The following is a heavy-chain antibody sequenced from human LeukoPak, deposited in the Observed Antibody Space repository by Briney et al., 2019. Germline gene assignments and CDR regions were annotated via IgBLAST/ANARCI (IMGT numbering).Heavy chain of an antibody. CDR3: ARDPTTDDWFDP. CDR1: GFTFSSYS. CDR2: ISSSSSYI. Sequence: GGSLRLSCAASGFTFSSYSMNRVRQAPGKGLDWVSSISSSSSYIYYADSVKGRFTISRDNAKNSLYLQMNSLRAEDTAVYYCARDPTTDDWFDPWGQGTLVTVSS. D-gene: IGHD2/OR15-2a*01. J-gene: IGHJ5*02. V-gene: IGHV3-21*01.